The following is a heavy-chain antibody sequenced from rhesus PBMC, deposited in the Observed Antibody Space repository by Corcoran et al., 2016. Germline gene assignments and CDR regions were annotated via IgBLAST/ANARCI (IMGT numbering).Heavy chain of an antibody. J-gene: IGHJ3*01. CDR1: GYPFTDPY. CDR2: IEPEDGEE. D-gene: IGHD1-14*01. V-gene: IGHV1-111*02. Sequence: EVPLVQSGAEVKKPGATGQISCKDSGYPFTDPYLNWVRPAPGQGLEWKGGIEPEDGEEYYSQKFQYRVTITAYMSTDTAYMELSSLRSEDTAVYYCGRGGDGTTGAFDFWGQGLRVTVSS. CDR3: GRGGDGTTGAFDF.